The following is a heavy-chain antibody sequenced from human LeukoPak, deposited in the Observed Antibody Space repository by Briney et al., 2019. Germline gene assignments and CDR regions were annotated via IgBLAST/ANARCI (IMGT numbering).Heavy chain of an antibody. V-gene: IGHV3-23*01. D-gene: IGHD4-17*01. J-gene: IGHJ4*02. CDR3: AKITKATTPNY. CDR2: ITDSGRKT. CDR1: GLTFSNYA. Sequence: GGSLGLSCAVSGLTFSNYAMNWVRQASGRGLEWVSGITDSGRKTYYADSVKGRFSISRDNSRNTVYLQMSDLRAEDTAVYYCAKITKATTPNYWGQGTLVTVSS.